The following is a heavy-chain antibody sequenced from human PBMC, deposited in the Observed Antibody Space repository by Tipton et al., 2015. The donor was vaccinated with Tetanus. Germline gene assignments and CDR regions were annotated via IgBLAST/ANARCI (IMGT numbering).Heavy chain of an antibody. J-gene: IGHJ4*02. Sequence: GLVKPSETLSLMCTVSGDSLYNFYWSWLRQPAGKGPEWIGRIYASGSANYRPSLEGRVTMSVDKSNNQVSLRMTSVTAADTAVYYCATDRRGPGEVRGLDNWGQGTLVTASS. V-gene: IGHV4-4*07. CDR3: ATDRRGPGEVRGLDN. CDR1: GDSLYNFY. D-gene: IGHD3-10*01. CDR2: IYASGSA.